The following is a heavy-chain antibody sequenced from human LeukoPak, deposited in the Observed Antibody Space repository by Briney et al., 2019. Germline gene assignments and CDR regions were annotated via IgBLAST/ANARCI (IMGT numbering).Heavy chain of an antibody. CDR2: IYTSGST. V-gene: IGHV4-4*07. J-gene: IGHJ4*02. D-gene: IGHD1-26*01. CDR3: ARHRKGATKREARVGSFDY. Sequence: PSETLSLTCTVSGGSISSYYWSWIRQPAGKGLEWIGRIYTSGSTNYNPSLKSRVTISVDTSKNQFSLKLSSVTAADTAVYYSARHRKGATKREARVGSFDYWGQGTLVTVSS. CDR1: GGSISSYY.